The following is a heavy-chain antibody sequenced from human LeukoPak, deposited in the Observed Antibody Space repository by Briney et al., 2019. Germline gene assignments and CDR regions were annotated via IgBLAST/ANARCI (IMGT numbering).Heavy chain of an antibody. J-gene: IGHJ4*02. CDR2: INHSGST. CDR3: AQTVTTYYFDY. V-gene: IGHV4-34*01. Sequence: PSETLSLTCAVYGVSFSGYYWSWIRQPPGKGLEWIGEINHSGSTNYNPSLKSRVTISVDTSKNQFSLKLGSVTAADTAVYYCAQTVTTYYFDYWGQGTLVTVSS. CDR1: GVSFSGYY. D-gene: IGHD4-17*01.